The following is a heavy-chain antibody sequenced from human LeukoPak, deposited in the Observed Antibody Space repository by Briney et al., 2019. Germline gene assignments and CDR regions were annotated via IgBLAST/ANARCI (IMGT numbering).Heavy chain of an antibody. J-gene: IGHJ4*02. D-gene: IGHD5-12*01. V-gene: IGHV3-15*01. Sequence: PGGSLRLSCAASGFTFGNAWMSWVRQAPGKGLEWVGRIRSKTGGGTIDYAAPVKGRFTISRDDSKNMVYLQMSSLKTEDTAVYYCTTAIVAPMWDCWGQGTLVAVSS. CDR1: GFTFGNAW. CDR3: TTAIVAPMWDC. CDR2: IRSKTGGGTI.